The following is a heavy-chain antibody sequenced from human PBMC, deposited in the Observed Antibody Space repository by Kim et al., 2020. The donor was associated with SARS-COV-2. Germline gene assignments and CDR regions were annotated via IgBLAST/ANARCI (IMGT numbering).Heavy chain of an antibody. CDR1: GGSFSGYY. CDR3: ARAMVFGVVILDY. CDR2: INHSGST. V-gene: IGHV4-34*01. D-gene: IGHD3-3*01. Sequence: SETLSLTCAVYGGSFSGYYWSWIRQPPGKGLEWIGEINHSGSTNYNPSLKSRVTISVDTSKNQFSLKLSSVTAADTAVYYCARAMVFGVVILDYWGQGTLVTVSS. J-gene: IGHJ4*02.